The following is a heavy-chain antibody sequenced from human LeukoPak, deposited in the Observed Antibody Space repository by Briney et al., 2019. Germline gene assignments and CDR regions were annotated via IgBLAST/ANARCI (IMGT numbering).Heavy chain of an antibody. Sequence: GGSLRLSCGGSGFALKSYSLTWVRQAPGKGLEWVSSISSTSAYIHYADSVKGRFTISRDNVDNVVYLEMNGLRAEDTATYYCARVAVSGPTGWFDSWGRGTLVIVSS. J-gene: IGHJ5*01. CDR2: ISSTSAYI. CDR3: ARVAVSGPTGWFDS. V-gene: IGHV3-21*01. CDR1: GFALKSYS. D-gene: IGHD2-8*02.